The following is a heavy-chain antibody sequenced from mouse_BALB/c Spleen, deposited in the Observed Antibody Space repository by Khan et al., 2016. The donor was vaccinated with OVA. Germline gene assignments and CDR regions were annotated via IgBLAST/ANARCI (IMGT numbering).Heavy chain of an antibody. CDR2: ISSDGDYT. CDR1: GFTFSSYS. V-gene: IGHV5-6*01. D-gene: IGHD4-1*01. CDR3: ASHLTGSFDY. Sequence: EVELVESGGDLVKPGGSRKLSCAASGFTFSSYSMSWVRQTPDKRLEWVTSISSDGDYTYYPDSVKGRFTISRDNAKNSLYLQMSSLKSEDTAMYYCASHLTGSFDYWGQGTLVTVSA. J-gene: IGHJ3*01.